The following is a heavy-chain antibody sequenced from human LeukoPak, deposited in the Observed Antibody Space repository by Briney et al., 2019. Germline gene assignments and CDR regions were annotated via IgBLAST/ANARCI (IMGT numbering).Heavy chain of an antibody. Sequence: SCKASGGTFSSYAISWVRQPPGKGLEWIGYIDYSGITFYNPSLKSRITMSIDSSRNQFSLKLTSVTAADTAVYYCARRIATTANFDFWGQGTLVTVSS. CDR1: GGTFSSYAI. V-gene: IGHV4-30-4*08. D-gene: IGHD1-1*01. CDR2: IDYSGIT. J-gene: IGHJ4*02. CDR3: ARRIATTANFDF.